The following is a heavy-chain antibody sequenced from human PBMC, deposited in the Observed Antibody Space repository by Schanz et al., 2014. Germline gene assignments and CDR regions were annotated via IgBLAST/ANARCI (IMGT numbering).Heavy chain of an antibody. D-gene: IGHD2-21*01. V-gene: IGHV1-69*08. CDR3: ARDRLECGAECYSVEVFEI. Sequence: QVQLVQSEAEVKKPGSSVKVSCKASGGTFSTYTISWVRQAPGQGLEWMGIINLSGGSTNNAQKFQDKVTITADTSTTTAYMELSGLRSEDTAVYYCARDRLECGAECYSVEVFEIWGQGTLVIVSS. CDR1: GGTFSTYT. CDR2: INLSGGST. J-gene: IGHJ4*02.